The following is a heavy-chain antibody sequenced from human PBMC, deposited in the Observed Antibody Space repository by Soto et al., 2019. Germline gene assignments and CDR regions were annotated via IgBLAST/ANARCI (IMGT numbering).Heavy chain of an antibody. CDR2: INGGNGDT. V-gene: IGHV1-3*01. D-gene: IGHD4-17*01. J-gene: IGHJ4*02. Sequence: ASVKVSCKASGYTFADFGIHWVRQAPGQGPEWMGWINGGNGDTKYSPSFQGRVTITRDTSASTAFMELHSLTSEDTATYYCEKDRWVTTKSFDFWGPGTLVTVSS. CDR1: GYTFADFG. CDR3: EKDRWVTTKSFDF.